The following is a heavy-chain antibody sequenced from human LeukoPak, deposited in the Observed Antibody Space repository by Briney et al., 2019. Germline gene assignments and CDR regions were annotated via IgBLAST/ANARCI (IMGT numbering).Heavy chain of an antibody. J-gene: IGHJ4*02. Sequence: GGSLRLSCAASGVRISDYWMSWVRQAPGKGLEWVANIKQDGSEEYYVDSVKGRFTISRDNAKNSLYLQMNSLGAEDTAVYYCARDSPGYGGYSYWGQGTLVTVSS. D-gene: IGHD5-12*01. V-gene: IGHV3-7*04. CDR2: IKQDGSEE. CDR1: GVRISDYW. CDR3: ARDSPGYGGYSY.